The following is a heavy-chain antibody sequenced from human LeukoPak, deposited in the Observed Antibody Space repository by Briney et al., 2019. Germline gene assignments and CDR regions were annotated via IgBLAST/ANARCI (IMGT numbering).Heavy chain of an antibody. Sequence: ASVKVSCKASGYTFTSYGISWVRQAPGQGLEWMGIINPSGGSTSYAQKFQGRVTMTRDTSTSTVYMGLSSLRSEDTAVYYCARGATGYAFDIWGQGTMVTVSS. CDR3: ARGATGYAFDI. V-gene: IGHV1-46*01. J-gene: IGHJ3*02. CDR2: INPSGGST. D-gene: IGHD1-26*01. CDR1: GYTFTSYG.